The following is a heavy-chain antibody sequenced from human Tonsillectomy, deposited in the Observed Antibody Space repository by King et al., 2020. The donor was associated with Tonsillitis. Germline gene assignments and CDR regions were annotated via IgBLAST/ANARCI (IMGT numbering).Heavy chain of an antibody. CDR3: ARDPLGFYDSSGYIDY. Sequence: QLVQSGAEVKKPGASVKVSCKASGYTFTSYGISWVRQPPGQGLEWMGWISAYNGNTNYAQKVQGRVTMTTDKSTSTAYMELRGLRSDDTAVYYCARDPLGFYDSSGYIDYWGQGTLVTVSS. D-gene: IGHD3-22*01. CDR1: GYTFTSYG. V-gene: IGHV1-18*01. J-gene: IGHJ4*02. CDR2: ISAYNGNT.